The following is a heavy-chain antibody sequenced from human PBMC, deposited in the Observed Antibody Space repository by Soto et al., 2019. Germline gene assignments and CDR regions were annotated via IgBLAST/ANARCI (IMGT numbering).Heavy chain of an antibody. J-gene: IGHJ4*01. CDR2: ISGSGGST. CDR1: GFTFSSYA. D-gene: IGHD2-15*01. Sequence: EVQLLESGGGLVQPGGSLRLSCAASGFTFSSYAMSWVRQAPGKGLEWVSAISGSGGSTYYADSVKGRFTTTRDNSKNTLYLQMNSLRSEDTAVYYCAKDRTTPGYCSGGSCYSFDYWGPGTLVTVSS. V-gene: IGHV3-23*01. CDR3: AKDRTTPGYCSGGSCYSFDY.